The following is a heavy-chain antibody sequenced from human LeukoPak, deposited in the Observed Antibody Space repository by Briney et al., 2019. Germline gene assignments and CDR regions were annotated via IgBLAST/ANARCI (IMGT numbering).Heavy chain of an antibody. J-gene: IGHJ5*02. CDR2: IKQDGSEK. D-gene: IGHD2-21*02. Sequence: PGGSLRLSCAASGFTFSSYWMSWVRQAPGKGLEWVANIKQDGSEKYYVDSLKGRFTISRDNAENSLFLQMNSLRAEDTAVYYCARGDVLLTAILMGFWFDPWGQGTLVTVSS. CDR3: ARGDVLLTAILMGFWFDP. V-gene: IGHV3-7*03. CDR1: GFTFSSYW.